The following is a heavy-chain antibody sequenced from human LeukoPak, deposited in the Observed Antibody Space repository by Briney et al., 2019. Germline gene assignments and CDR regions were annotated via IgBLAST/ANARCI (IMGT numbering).Heavy chain of an antibody. CDR3: ARSDRGVVINPVNYYYYMDV. CDR2: IIPIFGTA. CDR1: GGTFSSYA. D-gene: IGHD3-3*01. Sequence: SVKVSCKASGGTFSSYAISWVRQAPGQGLEWMGGIIPIFGTANYAQKFQGRVTITTDESTSTAYMELSSLRSEDTAVYYCARSDRGVVINPVNYYYYMDVWGKGTTVTVSS. V-gene: IGHV1-69*05. J-gene: IGHJ6*03.